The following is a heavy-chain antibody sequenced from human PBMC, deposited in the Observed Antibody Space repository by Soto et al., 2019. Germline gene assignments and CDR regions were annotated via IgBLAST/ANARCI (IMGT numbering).Heavy chain of an antibody. D-gene: IGHD2-21*02. CDR2: ISGSGGTT. CDR1: GFTFNTFA. V-gene: IGHV3-23*01. Sequence: EVQLLESGGGLVHPGGSLRLSCAASGFTFNTFAMNCVRQAPGKGLEWVASISGSGGTTYYADSVKGRFTISRDTSKNPLYLQMNSLSAEDTAVYYCAKGFIVVVTAIRPDDNFGVWGQGTMGTVSS. CDR3: AKGFIVVVTAIRPDDNFGV. J-gene: IGHJ3*01.